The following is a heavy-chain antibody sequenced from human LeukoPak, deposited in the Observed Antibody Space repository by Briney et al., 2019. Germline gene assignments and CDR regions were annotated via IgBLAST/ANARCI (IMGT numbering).Heavy chain of an antibody. CDR1: GGSISSYY. CDR2: IYYSGST. CDR3: AKEQDIVVVVAATNYYFDY. V-gene: IGHV4-59*01. Sequence: SETLSLTCTVSGGSISSYYWSWIRQPPGKGLEWIGYIYYSGSTNYNPSLKSRVTISVDTSKNQFSLKLSSVTAADTAVYYCAKEQDIVVVVAATNYYFDYWGQGTLVTVSS. J-gene: IGHJ4*02. D-gene: IGHD2-15*01.